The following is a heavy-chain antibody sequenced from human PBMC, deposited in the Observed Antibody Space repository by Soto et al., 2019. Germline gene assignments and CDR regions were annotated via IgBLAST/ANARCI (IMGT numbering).Heavy chain of an antibody. V-gene: IGHV3-30-3*01. J-gene: IGHJ3*02. CDR1: GFTFSSYA. CDR3: ERAPNITIFGVFIIQDTVCAFVI. CDR2: ISYDGSNK. Sequence: PGGSLRLSCAASGFTFSSYAMHWVRQAPGKGLEWVAVISYDGSNKYYADSVKGRFTISRDNSKNTLYLQMNSLRAEDTAVYYCERAPNITIFGVFIIQDTVCAFVIWGQATIVTVSS. D-gene: IGHD3-3*01.